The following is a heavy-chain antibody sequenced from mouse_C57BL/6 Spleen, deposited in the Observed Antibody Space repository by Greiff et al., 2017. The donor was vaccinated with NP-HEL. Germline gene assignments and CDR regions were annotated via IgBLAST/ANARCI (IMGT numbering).Heavy chain of an antibody. CDR2: IDPSDSET. V-gene: IGHV1-52*01. CDR1: AYTFTIYW. D-gene: IGHD2-4*01. J-gene: IGHJ3*01. CDR3: ARREEYDYAFAY. Sequence: QVQLQQPGPELVRPGSSVKLPCTASAYTFTIYWMHWVKQSPIQGLEWIGNIDPSDSETHYTQQFKDKATSTVDNSSSTTYMQLSSLTSEDSAVYYCARREEYDYAFAYWGQRTLVTVSA.